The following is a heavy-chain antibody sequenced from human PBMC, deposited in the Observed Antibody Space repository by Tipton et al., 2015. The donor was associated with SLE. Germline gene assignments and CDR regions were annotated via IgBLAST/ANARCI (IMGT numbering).Heavy chain of an antibody. J-gene: IGHJ4*02. CDR2: INLGGST. CDR3: ARDRIAVARRFFDS. D-gene: IGHD6-19*01. Sequence: TLSLTCAVYTGSLSTYSWSWIRQPPGKGLEWIGEINLGGSTNYNPSLKTRLTMSVDASKNQFSLKLSSVTAADTAVYYCARDRIAVARRFFDSWGQGTLVTVSS. V-gene: IGHV4-34*01. CDR1: TGSLSTYS.